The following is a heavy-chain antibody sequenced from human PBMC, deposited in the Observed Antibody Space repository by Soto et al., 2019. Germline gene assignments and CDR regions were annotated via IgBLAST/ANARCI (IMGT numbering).Heavy chain of an antibody. V-gene: IGHV4-34*01. CDR1: GGSFSGYY. D-gene: IGHD3-10*01. CDR2: INHSGST. J-gene: IGHJ6*03. Sequence: SETLSLTCAVYGGSFSGYYWSWIRQPPGKGLEWIGEINHSGSTNYNPSLKSRVTISVDTSKNQFSLKLSSVTAADTAVYYCARAHANYYGSGSYGPYYYYYMDVWGKGTTVTVSS. CDR3: ARAHANYYGSGSYGPYYYYYMDV.